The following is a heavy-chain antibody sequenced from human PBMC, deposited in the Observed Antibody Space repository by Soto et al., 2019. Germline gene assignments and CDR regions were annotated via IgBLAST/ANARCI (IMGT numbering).Heavy chain of an antibody. CDR2: ISGSGGST. Sequence: GGSLRLSCAASGFTFSSYAMSWVRQAPGKGLEWVSAISGSGGSTYYADSVKGRFTISRDNSKNTLYLQMNSLRAEDTAVYYCAKVSGWLQPQTDYYYYYGTDVWGQGTTVTVSS. CDR3: AKVSGWLQPQTDYYYYYGTDV. CDR1: GFTFSSYA. D-gene: IGHD5-12*01. V-gene: IGHV3-23*01. J-gene: IGHJ6*02.